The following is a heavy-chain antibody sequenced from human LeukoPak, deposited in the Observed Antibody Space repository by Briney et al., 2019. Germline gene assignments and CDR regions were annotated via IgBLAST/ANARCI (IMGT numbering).Heavy chain of an antibody. V-gene: IGHV4-38-2*01. CDR1: GYSISSGYY. CDR3: ARHTVGATPFDY. Sequence: SETLSLTCAVPGYSISSGYYWGWIRQPPGKGLEWIGSIYHSGSTYYNPSLKSRVTISVDTSKNQFSLKLSSVPAADTAVYYCARHTVGATPFDYWGQGTLVTVSS. D-gene: IGHD1-26*01. J-gene: IGHJ4*02. CDR2: IYHSGST.